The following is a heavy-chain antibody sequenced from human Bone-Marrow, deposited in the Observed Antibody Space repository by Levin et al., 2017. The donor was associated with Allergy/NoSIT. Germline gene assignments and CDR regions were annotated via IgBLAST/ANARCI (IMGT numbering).Heavy chain of an antibody. CDR2: ISYRGST. D-gene: IGHD1-1*01. Sequence: SQTLSLTCTVSGGSIRSAGYHWTWIRQYPGKGLEWIGYISYRGSTYFNPSLKSRLTMSIATSEQHFSLNLTSVSAADTAIYYCARLDGYSFDYWGQGALVTVSS. CDR1: GGSIRSAGYH. J-gene: IGHJ4*02. CDR3: ARLDGYSFDY. V-gene: IGHV4-31*03.